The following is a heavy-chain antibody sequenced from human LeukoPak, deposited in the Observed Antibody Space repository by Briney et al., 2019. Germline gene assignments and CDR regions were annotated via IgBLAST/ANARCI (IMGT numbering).Heavy chain of an antibody. D-gene: IGHD6-13*01. CDR2: IYWNDDK. Sequence: ESGPTLVKPTQTLTLTCTFSGFSLSTSGVGVGWIRQPPGKALEWLALIYWNDDKRYSPSLKSRLTITKDTSKNQVVLTMTNMDPVDTATYYCAHRVRLAEYSSSWYVWFDPWGQGTLVTVSS. CDR3: AHRVRLAEYSSSWYVWFDP. V-gene: IGHV2-5*01. J-gene: IGHJ5*02. CDR1: GFSLSTSGVG.